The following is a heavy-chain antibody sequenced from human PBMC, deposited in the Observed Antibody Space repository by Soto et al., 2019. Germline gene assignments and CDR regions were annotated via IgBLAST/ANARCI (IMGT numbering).Heavy chain of an antibody. CDR2: IYYSGST. CDR3: ARDQNYYGSGSGDYYYYGMDV. V-gene: IGHV4-61*01. J-gene: IGHJ6*02. CDR1: GGSVSSGRDY. Sequence: PSERLALTCTVSGGSVSSGRDYWSWIRQPPGKGLEWIGYIYYSGSTNYNPSLKSRVTISVDTSKNQFSLKLSSVTAADTAVYYCARDQNYYGSGSGDYYYYGMDVWGQGTTVTVSS. D-gene: IGHD3-10*01.